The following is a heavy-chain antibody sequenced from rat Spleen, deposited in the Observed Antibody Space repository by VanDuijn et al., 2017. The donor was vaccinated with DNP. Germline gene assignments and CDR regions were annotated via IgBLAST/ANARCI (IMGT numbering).Heavy chain of an antibody. CDR1: AYSITTNY. CDR2: ISYIGGT. CDR3: AGWSDYFDS. Sequence: EVQLQESGPGLVKPSQSLSLTCSVTAYSITTNYWGWIRKFPGNKMEWVGHISYIGGTSYNPSLKRRISITRDTSKIQFFLHLTSLITEDPAKYYCAGWSDYFDSWGKGLMVPASS. J-gene: IGHJ2*01. V-gene: IGHV3-1*01.